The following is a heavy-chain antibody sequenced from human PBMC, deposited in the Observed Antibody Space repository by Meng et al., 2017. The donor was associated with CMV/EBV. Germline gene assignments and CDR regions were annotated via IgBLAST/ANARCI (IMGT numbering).Heavy chain of an antibody. CDR1: GGSFSGYY. J-gene: IGHJ6*02. CDR3: ARGFRDTIFGVVIMYGMDV. V-gene: IGHV4-34*01. D-gene: IGHD3-3*01. Sequence: EPLSLTCAVYGGSFSGYYWSWIRQPPGKGLEWIGEINHSGSTNYNPSLKSRVTISVDTSKNQFPLKLSSVTAADTAVYYCARGFRDTIFGVVIMYGMDVWGQGTTVTVSS. CDR2: INHSGST.